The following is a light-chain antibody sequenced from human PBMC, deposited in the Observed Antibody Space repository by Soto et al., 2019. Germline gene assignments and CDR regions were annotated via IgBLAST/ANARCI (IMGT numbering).Light chain of an antibody. CDR3: QQYDNWPWT. CDR2: GAS. Sequence: EIVMTQSPATLSVSPGGRATLSCRASQSISDTLAWYQQKPGQAPRLLIYGASRRATVFPARFSGSVSGTDFTLTISSLQSEEFAVYYCQQYDNWPWTFGQGTKVEI. V-gene: IGKV3-15*01. CDR1: QSISDT. J-gene: IGKJ1*01.